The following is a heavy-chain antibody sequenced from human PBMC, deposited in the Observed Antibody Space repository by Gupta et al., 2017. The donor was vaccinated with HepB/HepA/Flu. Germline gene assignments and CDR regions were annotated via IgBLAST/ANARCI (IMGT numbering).Heavy chain of an antibody. J-gene: IGHJ4*02. CDR1: GFTFSGSA. CDR2: IRSKTHSYAT. CDR3: TRGNIGWYADLPN. D-gene: IGHD6-19*01. V-gene: IGHV3-73*02. Sequence: EVQLVESGGGLVQPGGSLKLSCAASGFTFSGSAIHWVRQASGTGLEWVGRIRSKTHSYATAYAASVKGRFTISRDDSKNTAYLQMDGLEADDTALYYCTRGNIGWYADLPNWGQGTLVTVSS.